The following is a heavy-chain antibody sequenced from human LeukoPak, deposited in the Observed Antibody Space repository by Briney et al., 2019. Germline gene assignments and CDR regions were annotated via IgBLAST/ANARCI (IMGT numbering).Heavy chain of an antibody. CDR3: ARVGSAAATADY. D-gene: IGHD6-25*01. CDR1: GYTFTSYY. CDR2: INPRGGST. Sequence: ASVRVSCKASGYTFTSYYMHWMRQAPGQGPEWMGIINPRGGSTDYAQKFQGRITMTSDTSTSTVYMELNSLRSDDTAVYFCARVGSAAATADYWGQGTLVTVSS. J-gene: IGHJ4*02. V-gene: IGHV1-46*01.